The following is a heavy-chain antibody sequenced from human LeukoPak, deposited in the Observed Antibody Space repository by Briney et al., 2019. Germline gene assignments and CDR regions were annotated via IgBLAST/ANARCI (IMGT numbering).Heavy chain of an antibody. CDR1: GFTFSDYY. CDR2: ISSSSTYT. Sequence: PGGSLRLSCAASGFTFSDYYMSWIRQAPGKGLEWVSYISSSSTYTSYADSVRGRFIIPRDNAKNSLYLQLNSLRAEDTAVYYCAREPNAFDIWGQGTMVTVSS. CDR3: AREPNAFDI. J-gene: IGHJ3*02. V-gene: IGHV3-11*05.